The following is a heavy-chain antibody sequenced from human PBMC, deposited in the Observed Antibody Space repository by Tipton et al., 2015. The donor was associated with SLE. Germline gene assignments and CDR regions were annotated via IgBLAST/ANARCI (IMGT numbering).Heavy chain of an antibody. CDR2: VYDSGTT. D-gene: IGHD2-15*01. J-gene: IGHJ6*03. CDR3: ARVVTVGATLYYYVDV. Sequence: TLSLTCFVSGDYITSDIYYWGWIRQPPGRGLEWIGSVYDSGTTYYNPSLKSRVTMSVDTSKTQFSLNLSSLTAADAAIYRCARVVTVGATLYYYVDVWGPGTTVTVSS. V-gene: IGHV4-39*07. CDR1: GDYITSDIYY.